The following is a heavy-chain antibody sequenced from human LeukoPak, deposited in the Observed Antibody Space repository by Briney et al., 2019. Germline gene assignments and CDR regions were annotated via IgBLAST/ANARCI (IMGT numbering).Heavy chain of an antibody. D-gene: IGHD4-17*01. J-gene: IGHJ6*02. Sequence: PGGSLRLSCAASGFTFSNAWMNWVRQAPGKGLEWVGRIKSKTDGGTIDYAAPVKDRFTISRDDSKNTLNLQMNSLKTEDTAVYYCTTDGMSTVTTNYYYGMDVWGQGTTVTVSS. CDR1: GFTFSNAW. CDR3: TTDGMSTVTTNYYYGMDV. CDR2: IKSKTDGGTI. V-gene: IGHV3-15*07.